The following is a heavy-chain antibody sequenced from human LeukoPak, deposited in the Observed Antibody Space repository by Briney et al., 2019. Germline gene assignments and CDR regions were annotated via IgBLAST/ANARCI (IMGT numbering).Heavy chain of an antibody. CDR3: ARNSGNYYRAYFDY. D-gene: IGHD1-26*01. J-gene: IGHJ4*02. CDR1: GYSFTNYW. CDR2: IYPGDSDT. V-gene: IGHV5-51*01. Sequence: GESLKISCKGSGYSFTNYWIGCVRQMPGKGLEWMGVIYPGDSDTRYSPSFQGQVAISADKSISTAYLQWSSLKASDTAMYYCARNSGNYYRAYFDYWGQGTLVTVSS.